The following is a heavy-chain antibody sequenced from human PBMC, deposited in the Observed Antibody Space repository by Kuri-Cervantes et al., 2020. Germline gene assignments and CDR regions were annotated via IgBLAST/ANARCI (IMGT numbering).Heavy chain of an antibody. CDR3: ARGGRWGYCSGGSCYLDAFDI. V-gene: IGHV1-2*04. CDR1: GYTFTGYY. Sequence: ASVKVSCKASGYTFTGYYMHWVRQAPGQGLEWMGWINPNSGGTNYAQKFQGWVTMTRDTSISTAYMELSRLRSDDTAVYYCARGGRWGYCSGGSCYLDAFDIWGQGTMVTVS. D-gene: IGHD2-15*01. CDR2: INPNSGGT. J-gene: IGHJ3*02.